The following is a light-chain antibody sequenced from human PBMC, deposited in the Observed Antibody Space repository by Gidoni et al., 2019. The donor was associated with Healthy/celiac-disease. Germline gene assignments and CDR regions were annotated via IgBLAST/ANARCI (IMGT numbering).Light chain of an antibody. V-gene: IGKV1-39*01. CDR1: QSISSY. CDR3: QQSYSTPVT. Sequence: DIQMTQSPSSLSASVGDIVTITCRASQSISSYLNCYQHKPGKAPKLLIYAASSLQSGVPSMFSGSGSGKDFTLTISSLQPEDFATYYCQQSYSTPVTVGQGTKLEIK. CDR2: AAS. J-gene: IGKJ2*01.